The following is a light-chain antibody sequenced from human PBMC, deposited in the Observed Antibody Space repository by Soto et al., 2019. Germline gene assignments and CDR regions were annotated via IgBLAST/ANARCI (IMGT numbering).Light chain of an antibody. J-gene: IGLJ2*01. V-gene: IGLV4-69*01. CDR1: SGHSNFA. CDR2: VNTDGSH. CDR3: QTWGTGTHVV. Sequence: QLVLTQSPSASASLGASVKLTCTLSSGHSNFAIAWLQQQPDRGPRYLMKVNTDGSHDKGDGIPDRFSGSTSGAERYLTISSLQSEDEADYYCQTWGTGTHVVFGGGTKLT.